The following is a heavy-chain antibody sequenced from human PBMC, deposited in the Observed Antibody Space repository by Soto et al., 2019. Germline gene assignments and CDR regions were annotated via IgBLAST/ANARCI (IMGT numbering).Heavy chain of an antibody. J-gene: IGHJ5*02. D-gene: IGHD2-2*01. CDR2: INSDGSST. Sequence: EVQLVESGGGLVQPGGSLRLSCAASGFTFSSYWMHWVRQAPGKGLVWFSRINSDGSSTSYADSVKGRFTICRDNAKNTLYLQMNSLRAEDTAVYYCARDYCSSTSCFIRRARNWFDPWGQGTLVTVSS. CDR3: ARDYCSSTSCFIRRARNWFDP. CDR1: GFTFSSYW. V-gene: IGHV3-74*01.